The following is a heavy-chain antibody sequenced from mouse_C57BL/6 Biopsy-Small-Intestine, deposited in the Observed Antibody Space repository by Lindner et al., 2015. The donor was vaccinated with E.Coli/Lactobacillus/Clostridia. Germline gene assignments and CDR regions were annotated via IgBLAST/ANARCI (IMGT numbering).Heavy chain of an antibody. D-gene: IGHD2-4*01. J-gene: IGHJ2*01. CDR2: INPSTGGT. Sequence: VQLQESGPELVKPGASVKISCKASGYSFTGYYMNWVKQSPEKSLEWIGEINPSTGGTTYNQKFKAKATVTVDKSSSTAYMQLKSLTSEDSAVYYCARSYYDYLGYWGQGTTLTVSS. CDR1: GYSFTGYY. V-gene: IGHV1-42*01. CDR3: ARSYYDYLGY.